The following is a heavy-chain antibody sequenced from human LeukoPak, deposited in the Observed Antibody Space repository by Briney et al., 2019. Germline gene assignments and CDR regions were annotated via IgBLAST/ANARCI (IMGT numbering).Heavy chain of an antibody. V-gene: IGHV4-59*08. Sequence: SETLPLTCTVSGGSMSTYYWSWIRQPPGKGLEWIGYIFYSGSTNYSPSLKSRVTISVDTSKNQFSLKLSSVTAADTAVYYCAGASSFDYWGQGTLVTVSS. CDR2: IFYSGST. CDR3: AGASSFDY. J-gene: IGHJ4*02. CDR1: GGSMSTYY.